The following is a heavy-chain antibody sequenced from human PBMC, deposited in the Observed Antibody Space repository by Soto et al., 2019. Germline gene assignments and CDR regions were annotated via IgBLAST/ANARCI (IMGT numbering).Heavy chain of an antibody. CDR1: GFTFSSYA. Sequence: GSLRLSCAASGFTFSSYAMSWVRQAPGKGLEWVSAISGSGGSTYYADSVKGRFTISRDNSKNTLYLQMNSLRAEDTAVYYCAKVWGIAVAGPPYYFDYWGQGTLVTVSS. D-gene: IGHD6-19*01. CDR2: ISGSGGST. J-gene: IGHJ4*02. CDR3: AKVWGIAVAGPPYYFDY. V-gene: IGHV3-23*01.